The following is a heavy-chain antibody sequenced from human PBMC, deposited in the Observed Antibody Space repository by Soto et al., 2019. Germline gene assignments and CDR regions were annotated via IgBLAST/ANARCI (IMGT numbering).Heavy chain of an antibody. D-gene: IGHD2-21*01. J-gene: IGHJ5*02. Sequence: SETLPHTCTVSGGSISSYYWSWIRQPTGKGLEWIGYIYYSGSTNYNPSLKSRVTISVDTSKNQFSLKLSSVTAADTAVYYCARGNCGGDCYSAGAGYSAFVDFWFDPWGQGTLVTVSS. CDR3: ARGNCGGDCYSAGAGYSAFVDFWFDP. V-gene: IGHV4-59*01. CDR1: GGSISSYY. CDR2: IYYSGST.